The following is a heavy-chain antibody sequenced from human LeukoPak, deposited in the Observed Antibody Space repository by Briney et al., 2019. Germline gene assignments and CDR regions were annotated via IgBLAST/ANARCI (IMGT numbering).Heavy chain of an antibody. D-gene: IGHD5-12*01. CDR3: ARCLSGGYEPDDY. Sequence: ASVKVSCKASGYTFTGYYMHWVRQAPGQGLEWMGWINPNSGGTNYAQKFQGRVTMTRDTSISTAYMELSRLRSDDTAVYYRARCLSGGYEPDDYWGQGTLVTVSS. CDR1: GYTFTGYY. V-gene: IGHV1-2*02. CDR2: INPNSGGT. J-gene: IGHJ4*02.